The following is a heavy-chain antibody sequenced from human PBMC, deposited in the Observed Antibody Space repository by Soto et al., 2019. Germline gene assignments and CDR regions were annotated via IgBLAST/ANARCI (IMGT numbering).Heavy chain of an antibody. V-gene: IGHV1-2*02. CDR3: AQPLGDDDFDV. J-gene: IGHJ3*01. CDR2: INPDNGAT. D-gene: IGHD3-16*01. CDR1: GYSFTDYY. Sequence: ASVKVSCKAAGYSFTDYYMHWVRQAPGQGLEWMGWINPDNGATKYAQMFQDRVTMTRDPSITTVYMELSSLISADTAVYFCAQPLGDDDFDVWGQGTVVTVSS.